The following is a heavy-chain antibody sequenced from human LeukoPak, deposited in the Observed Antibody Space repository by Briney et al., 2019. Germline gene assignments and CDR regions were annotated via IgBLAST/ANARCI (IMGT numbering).Heavy chain of an antibody. CDR3: ARGLRNYPLKRDWFDP. CDR2: INHSGST. V-gene: IGHV4-34*01. CDR1: GGSFSGYY. J-gene: IGHJ5*02. Sequence: SETLSLTCAVYGGSFSGYYWSWIRQPPGKGLEWIGEINHSGSTNYNPSLKSRVTISVDTSKNQFSLKLSSVTAADTAVYYCARGLRNYPLKRDWFDPWGQGTPVTVSS. D-gene: IGHD1-14*01.